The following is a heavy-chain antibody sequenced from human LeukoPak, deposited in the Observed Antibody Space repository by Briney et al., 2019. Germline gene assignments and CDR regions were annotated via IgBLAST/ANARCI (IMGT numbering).Heavy chain of an antibody. CDR2: IHKNAIT. D-gene: IGHD2-15*01. J-gene: IGHJ4*02. CDR3: ARVLHRSPFDY. CDR1: GFTVSSNY. V-gene: IGHV3-66*03. Sequence: GGSLRLSCAASGFTVSSNYMTWVRQAPGKGLEWVSVIHKNAITYYADTVKGRFTISRDNSKNTLYLQMNSLRAEDTAVYYCARVLHRSPFDYWGQGTLVTVSS.